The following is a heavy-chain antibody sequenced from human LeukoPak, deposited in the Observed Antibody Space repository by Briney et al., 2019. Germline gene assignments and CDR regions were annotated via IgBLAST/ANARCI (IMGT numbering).Heavy chain of an antibody. CDR2: ISVSSTFI. CDR1: GFTFSSYN. Sequence: GGSLRLSCVVSGFTFSSYNMNWVRQAPGKGLEWASYISVSSTFIYYADPVKGRFSISRDNAKNSLHLQMNSLRDEDTAVYYCARTRSGQGYYFDYWGQGTLVTVSS. D-gene: IGHD2-15*01. V-gene: IGHV3-21*01. CDR3: ARTRSGQGYYFDY. J-gene: IGHJ4*02.